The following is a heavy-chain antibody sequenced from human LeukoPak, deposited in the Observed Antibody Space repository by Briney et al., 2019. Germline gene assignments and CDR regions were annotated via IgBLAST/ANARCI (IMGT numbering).Heavy chain of an antibody. D-gene: IGHD2-21*02. CDR1: GFTFSTYW. CDR2: INSDGSST. V-gene: IGHV3-74*01. J-gene: IGHJ5*02. CDR3: ARGKTCDSLFYA. Sequence: PGGSLRLSCAASGFTFSTYWMRWGRQAPGKGLVWVSRINSDGSSTSYADSVKGRFTISRDNAKNTLSLQMNSLRAEDTAVYYCARGKTCDSLFYAWGQGTLVTVSS.